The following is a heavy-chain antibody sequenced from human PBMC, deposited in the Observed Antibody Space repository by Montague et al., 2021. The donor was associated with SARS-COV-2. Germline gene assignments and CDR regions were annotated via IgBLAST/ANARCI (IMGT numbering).Heavy chain of an antibody. J-gene: IGHJ4*02. V-gene: IGHV4-39*01. CDR3: ARGQEVYAINGDLNY. CDR1: GDSIRSSSYY. Sequence: SETLSLTCTVAGDSIRSSSYYWGWIRQPPGRGLEWIGSIYYDGSTYYNPSFKSRVTISVDTSKTQFSLKLSSVTAADTAVCYCARGQEVYAINGDLNYWGQGTLVTVSS. CDR2: IYYDGST. D-gene: IGHD2-8*01.